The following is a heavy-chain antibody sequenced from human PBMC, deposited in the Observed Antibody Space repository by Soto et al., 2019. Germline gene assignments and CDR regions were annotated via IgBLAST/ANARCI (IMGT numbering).Heavy chain of an antibody. Sequence: KLSETLSLTCRVSDGSMNSDSSYWGWIRQPPGKGLEWIGVINHSGSTYHNLSLKGRVTMSVDASRNQFSLKLTSMTAADTAVYYCARLGGYVSVGYYYLWDSWGQGTLVTVSS. CDR1: DGSMNSDSSY. CDR3: ARLGGYVSVGYYYLWDS. CDR2: INHSGST. V-gene: IGHV4-39*01. D-gene: IGHD3-22*01. J-gene: IGHJ4*02.